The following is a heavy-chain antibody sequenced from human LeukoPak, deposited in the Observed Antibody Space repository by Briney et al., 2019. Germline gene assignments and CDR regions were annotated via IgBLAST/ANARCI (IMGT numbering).Heavy chain of an antibody. CDR1: GFTFSTYA. CDR3: AKDLHLRDFWSGYFDY. D-gene: IGHD3-3*01. V-gene: IGHV3-23*01. CDR2: ISSSGGSI. Sequence: GGSLRLSCVASGFTFSTYAMSWVRQAPGKGLEWVTTISSSGGSIYFADSVKGRFTISRDNSKSTTYLQMNSLRAEDTAVFYCAKDLHLRDFWSGYFDYWGQGIPVTVSS. J-gene: IGHJ4*02.